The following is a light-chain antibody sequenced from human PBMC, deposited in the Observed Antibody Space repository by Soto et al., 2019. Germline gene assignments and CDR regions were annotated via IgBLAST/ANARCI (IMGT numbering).Light chain of an antibody. CDR1: RSVINN. Sequence: EIVMTKSPATLSVSPGERATLSCRASRSVINNLAWYQQKPGQAPRLLIYGASTRATGIPARFSGSGSGTEFTLTVSSLQSEDFVVYYCQQYHDWPPITFGQGTRLEIK. V-gene: IGKV3-15*01. CDR2: GAS. J-gene: IGKJ5*01. CDR3: QQYHDWPPIT.